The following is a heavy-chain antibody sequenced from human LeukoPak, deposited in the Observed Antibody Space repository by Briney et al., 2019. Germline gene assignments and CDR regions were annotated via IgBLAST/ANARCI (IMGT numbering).Heavy chain of an antibody. CDR1: GGSISSSSYY. Sequence: SETLSLTCTVSGGSISSSSYYWGWIRQPPGKGLEWIGSIYYSGSTYYNPSLKSRVTISVDTSKNQFSLKLSSVTAADTAVYYCARVVPSLVLFDYWGQGTLVTVSS. V-gene: IGHV4-39*01. D-gene: IGHD6-13*01. CDR3: ARVVPSLVLFDY. J-gene: IGHJ4*02. CDR2: IYYSGST.